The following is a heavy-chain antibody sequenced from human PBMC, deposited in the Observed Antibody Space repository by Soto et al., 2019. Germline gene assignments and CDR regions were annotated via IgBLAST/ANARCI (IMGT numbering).Heavy chain of an antibody. CDR3: PRAQAKVKQGYDRYAVDV. D-gene: IGHD2-15*01. J-gene: IGHJ6*02. V-gene: IGHV1-2*04. CDR1: GYTFTAYY. Sequence: QVQLIQSGAEVKKPGASMKVSCKASGYTFTAYYIHWVRQAPGQGLEWMGCINPNSGGAIYAQKFQGWVTMTRDTSINTASLELSRLTSDDTAVYYYPRAQAKVKQGYDRYAVDVWGQGASVTVSS. CDR2: INPNSGGA.